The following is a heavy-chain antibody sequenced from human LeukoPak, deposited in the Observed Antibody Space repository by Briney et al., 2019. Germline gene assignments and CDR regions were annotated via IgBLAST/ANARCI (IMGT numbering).Heavy chain of an antibody. J-gene: IGHJ6*02. Sequence: SETLSLTCAVYGGSFSGYYWSWIRQPPGKGLEWIGEINHSGSTNYNPSLKSRVTISVDTSKNQFSLKLSSVTAADTAVYYCASKYYYYGMDVWGQGTTVTVSS. CDR1: GGSFSGYY. V-gene: IGHV4-34*01. CDR3: ASKYYYYGMDV. CDR2: INHSGST.